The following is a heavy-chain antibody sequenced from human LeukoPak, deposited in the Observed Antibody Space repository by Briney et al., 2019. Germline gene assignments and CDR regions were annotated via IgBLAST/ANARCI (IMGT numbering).Heavy chain of an antibody. Sequence: PGGSLRLSCAASGSTFSDYYMSWIRQAPGKGLEWVSYISSSGSTIYYADSVKGRFTISRDNAKNSLYLQMNSLRAEDTAVYYCARRKVNYYYYYMDVWGKGTTVTVSS. CDR1: GSTFSDYY. J-gene: IGHJ6*03. CDR3: ARRKVNYYYYYMDV. V-gene: IGHV3-11*01. CDR2: ISSSGSTI. D-gene: IGHD4-23*01.